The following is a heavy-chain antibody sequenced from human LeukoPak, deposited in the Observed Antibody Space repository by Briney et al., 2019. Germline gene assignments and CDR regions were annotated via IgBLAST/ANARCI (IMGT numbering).Heavy chain of an antibody. J-gene: IGHJ5*02. CDR2: IHYSGST. D-gene: IGHD4-17*01. V-gene: IGHV4-59*11. CDR3: ARGGTTVTPGLLWFDP. CDR1: GGSISSHY. Sequence: SETLSLTCSVSGGSISSHYWSWIRQPPGKGLEWIGYIHYSGSTKYNPSLKSRVTISVDTSKNQFSLKLSSVTAADTAVYYCARGGTTVTPGLLWFDPWGQGTLVTVSS.